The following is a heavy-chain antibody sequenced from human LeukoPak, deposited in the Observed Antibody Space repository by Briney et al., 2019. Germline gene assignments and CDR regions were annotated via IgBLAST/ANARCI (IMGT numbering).Heavy chain of an antibody. D-gene: IGHD3-22*01. V-gene: IGHV1-2*02. Sequence: GASVKVSCKASGYTFTGYYMHWVRQAPGQGLEWMGWINPNSGGTNYAQKFQGRVTMTRDTSISTAYMELSRLRSDDTAVYYCARGDLYYYDSSGHYFDYWGQGTLVTVSS. CDR3: ARGDLYYYDSSGHYFDY. CDR2: INPNSGGT. CDR1: GYTFTGYY. J-gene: IGHJ4*02.